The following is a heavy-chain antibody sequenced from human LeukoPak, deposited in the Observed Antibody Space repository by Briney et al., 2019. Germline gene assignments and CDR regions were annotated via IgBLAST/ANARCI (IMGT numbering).Heavy chain of an antibody. D-gene: IGHD1-26*01. CDR2: IIPILGIA. V-gene: IGHV1-69*04. J-gene: IGHJ4*02. CDR1: GGTFSSYA. CDR3: ARGIVGATKGYFDY. Sequence: GGSLRLSCAASGGTFSSYAISWVRQAPGQGLEWMGRIIPILGIANYAQKFQGRVTITADKSTSTAYMELSSLRSEDTAVYYCARGIVGATKGYFDYWGQGTLVTVSS.